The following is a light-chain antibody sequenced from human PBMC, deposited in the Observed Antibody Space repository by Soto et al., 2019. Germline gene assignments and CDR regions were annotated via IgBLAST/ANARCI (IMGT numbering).Light chain of an antibody. CDR2: AAS. Sequence: DIQMTQSPSSLSASVGDRVTITCRASQSISTYLNWYQQKPGKAPNLLIYAASDLQSGVPSRFSGSGSGTDFTLTISSLQPEDFATYYCQQSYSTLLITFGQGTRLEIK. CDR3: QQSYSTLLIT. V-gene: IGKV1-39*01. J-gene: IGKJ5*01. CDR1: QSISTY.